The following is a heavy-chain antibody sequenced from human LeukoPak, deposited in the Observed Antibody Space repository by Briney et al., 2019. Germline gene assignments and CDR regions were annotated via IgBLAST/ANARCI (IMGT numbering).Heavy chain of an antibody. Sequence: PSETLSLTCTVSGGSISSSSYYWGWIRQPPGKGLEWIGSIYYSGSTYYNPSLKSRVTISVDTSKNQFSLKLSSVTAADTAVYYCARRGDYSSGWLTTWGQGTLVTVSS. CDR1: GGSISSSSYY. CDR2: IYYSGST. V-gene: IGHV4-39*07. CDR3: ARRGDYSSGWLTT. J-gene: IGHJ5*02. D-gene: IGHD6-19*01.